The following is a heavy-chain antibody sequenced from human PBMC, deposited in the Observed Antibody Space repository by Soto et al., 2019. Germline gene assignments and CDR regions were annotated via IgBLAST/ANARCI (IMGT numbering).Heavy chain of an antibody. D-gene: IGHD6-19*01. Sequence: PSQTLSLTCAISGDSVSSNSAAWNWIRQSPSRGLEWLGRTYYRSKWYNDYAVSVKSRITINPDTSKNQFSLKLSSVTAADTAVYYCARPTRQWLGLRYYYGMDVWGQGTTVTVSS. CDR3: ARPTRQWLGLRYYYGMDV. CDR2: TYYRSKWYN. V-gene: IGHV6-1*01. J-gene: IGHJ6*02. CDR1: GDSVSSNSAA.